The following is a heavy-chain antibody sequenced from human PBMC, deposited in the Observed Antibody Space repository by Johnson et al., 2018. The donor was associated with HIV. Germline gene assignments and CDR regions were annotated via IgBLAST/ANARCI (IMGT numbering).Heavy chain of an antibody. CDR1: GFTFSSYA. CDR3: AKDDNLGVWYSDAFDV. D-gene: IGHD6-19*01. CDR2: IAHDESIT. V-gene: IGHV3-30-3*01. Sequence: QVQLVESGGGVVQPGRSLRLSCAASGFTFSSYAMHWVRQPPGKGLEWVAFIAHDESITHYADSVKGRFTMSRDNSKNTLYLQMKSLRPEDTSIYYCAKDDNLGVWYSDAFDVWGQGTVVTVS. J-gene: IGHJ3*01.